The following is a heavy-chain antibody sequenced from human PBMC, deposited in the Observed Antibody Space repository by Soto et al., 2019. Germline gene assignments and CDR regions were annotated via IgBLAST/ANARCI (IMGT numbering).Heavy chain of an antibody. Sequence: PSETLSLTCTVSGGSISSGGYYWSWIRQHPGKGLEWIGYIYYSGSTYYNPSLKSRVTISVDTSKNQFSLKLSSVTAADTAVYYCARDSHGNGYFDYWGQGTLVTVSS. J-gene: IGHJ4*02. V-gene: IGHV4-31*03. CDR1: GGSISSGGYY. CDR2: IYYSGST. CDR3: ARDSHGNGYFDY.